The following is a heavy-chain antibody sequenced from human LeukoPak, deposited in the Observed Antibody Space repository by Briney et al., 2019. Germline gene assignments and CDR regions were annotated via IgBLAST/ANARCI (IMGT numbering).Heavy chain of an antibody. Sequence: PGGSLRLSCAASGFTFSNFGMSWVRQAPGKGLEWVSVISGHGGSTYYADSVKGRFTISRDNSKNTLYLQMNSLRAEDSAMYYCVKDPWELDYWGQGTLVTVSS. CDR1: GFTFSNFG. V-gene: IGHV3-23*01. CDR2: ISGHGGST. J-gene: IGHJ4*02. D-gene: IGHD1-26*01. CDR3: VKDPWELDY.